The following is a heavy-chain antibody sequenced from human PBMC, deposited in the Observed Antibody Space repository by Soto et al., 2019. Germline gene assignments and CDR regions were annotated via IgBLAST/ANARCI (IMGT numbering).Heavy chain of an antibody. CDR2: IYYSGRT. V-gene: IGHV4-31*03. Sequence: QVQLQESGPGLVKPSQTLSLTCSVSGGSINSGGYYWSWIRQHPGKGLEWIGYIYYSGRTYYNPSLKSRVTISVDTSMNQFSLKLNSVTAADTAVYYCARDSDNYGMDVWGLGTTVTVSS. CDR1: GGSINSGGYY. D-gene: IGHD3-22*01. J-gene: IGHJ6*02. CDR3: ARDSDNYGMDV.